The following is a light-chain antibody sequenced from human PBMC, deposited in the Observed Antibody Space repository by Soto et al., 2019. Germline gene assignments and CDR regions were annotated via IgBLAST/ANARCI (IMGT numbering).Light chain of an antibody. V-gene: IGLV2-14*01. CDR1: SSDVGTYIY. CDR2: EVS. CDR3: SSYTSTSTLV. Sequence: QSALTQPASVSGSPGQSITISCTGTSSDVGTYIYVSWYQQHPGKAPKLMIYEVSNRPSGVSNRFSGSKSGNTASLTISGLQAEDEADYYCSSYTSTSTLVFGGGTQLTV. J-gene: IGLJ2*01.